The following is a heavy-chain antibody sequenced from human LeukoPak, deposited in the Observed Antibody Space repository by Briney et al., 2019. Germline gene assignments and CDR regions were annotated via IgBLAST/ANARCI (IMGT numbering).Heavy chain of an antibody. J-gene: IGHJ4*02. CDR2: NYSGGST. CDR3: ARGCSVGSCYDY. D-gene: IGHD2-15*01. V-gene: IGHV3-53*01. CDR1: GFTVSSNY. Sequence: GGSLRLSCAASGFTVSSNYMSWVRQAPGKGLEWVSVNYSGGSTYYADSVKGRFTISRDNSKNTLYLQMNSLRAEDTAVYYCARGCSVGSCYDYWGQGTLVTVSS.